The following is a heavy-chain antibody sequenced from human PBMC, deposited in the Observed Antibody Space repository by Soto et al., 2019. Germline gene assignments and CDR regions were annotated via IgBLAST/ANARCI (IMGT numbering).Heavy chain of an antibody. CDR1: GFTFSSYA. D-gene: IGHD2-15*01. Sequence: EVQLLESGGGLVQPGGSLRLSCAASGFTFSSYAMSWVGQAPGKGLEWVSAISGSGGSTYYADSVKGRFTISRDKSKNTLYLQMNSLRAEDTAVYYCATGDCSGGSCSIDYWGQGTLVTVSS. J-gene: IGHJ4*02. CDR2: ISGSGGST. V-gene: IGHV3-23*01. CDR3: ATGDCSGGSCSIDY.